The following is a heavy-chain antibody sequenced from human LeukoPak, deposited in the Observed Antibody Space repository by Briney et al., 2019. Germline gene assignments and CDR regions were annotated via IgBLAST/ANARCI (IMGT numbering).Heavy chain of an antibody. J-gene: IGHJ4*02. D-gene: IGHD3-3*01. Sequence: SETLSLTCAVYGGSFSGYFWSWIRQPPGKGLEWIGEINRSGSTTYNPSLKSRVTISVDTSKNQFSLKLSSVTAADTAVYYCASCEFWSGYFDYWGQGTLVTVSS. CDR3: ASCEFWSGYFDY. CDR2: INRSGST. CDR1: GGSFSGYF. V-gene: IGHV4-34*01.